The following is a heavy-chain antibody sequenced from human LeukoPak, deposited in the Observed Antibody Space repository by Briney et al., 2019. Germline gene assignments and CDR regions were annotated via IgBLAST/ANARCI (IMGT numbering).Heavy chain of an antibody. J-gene: IGHJ4*02. CDR2: IYYSGTT. V-gene: IGHV4-59*12. CDR1: GGSISSYY. Sequence: SETLSLTCTVSGGSISSYYWSWIRQPPGKGLEWIGYIYYSGTTNYNPSLKSRVTISVDTSKNQFSLKLSSVTAADTAVYYCARDQCSGGSCYSHSDYWGQGTLVTVSS. D-gene: IGHD2-15*01. CDR3: ARDQCSGGSCYSHSDY.